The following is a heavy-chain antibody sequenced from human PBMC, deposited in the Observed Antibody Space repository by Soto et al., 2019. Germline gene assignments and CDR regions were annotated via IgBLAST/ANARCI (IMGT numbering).Heavy chain of an antibody. CDR3: AKDLLLTTITTVGD. Sequence: QVQLVESGGGVVQPGRSLRLSCAASGFIFSTYGMHWVRQAPGKGLEWLSVISYDGNNKYYADSVKGRFTISRDKSKNTLWLQMDSLRTEDTAVYYCAKDLLLTTITTVGDWGQGTLVNVSS. CDR1: GFIFSTYG. J-gene: IGHJ4*02. D-gene: IGHD4-17*01. CDR2: ISYDGNNK. V-gene: IGHV3-30*18.